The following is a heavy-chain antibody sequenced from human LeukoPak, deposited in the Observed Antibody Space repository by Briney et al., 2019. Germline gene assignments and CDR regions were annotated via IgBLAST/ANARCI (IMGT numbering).Heavy chain of an antibody. CDR2: ISAYNGNT. V-gene: IGHV1-18*01. CDR3: ARDKVHGCSGGSCPASYYYYYYMDV. Sequence: ASVKVSCKASGYTFTSYGISWVRQAPGQGLEWMGWISAYNGNTNYAQKLQGRVTMTTDTSTSTVYMELRSLRSDDTAVYYCARDKVHGCSGGSCPASYYYYYYMDVWGKGTTVTVSS. J-gene: IGHJ6*03. D-gene: IGHD2-15*01. CDR1: GYTFTSYG.